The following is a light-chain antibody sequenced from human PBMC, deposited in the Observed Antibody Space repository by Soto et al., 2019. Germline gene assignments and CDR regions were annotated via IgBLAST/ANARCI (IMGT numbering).Light chain of an antibody. CDR1: QSVSSY. CDR2: DAS. V-gene: IGKV3-11*01. Sequence: EIVSTQSPATLSLYPGERAPLSCRASQSVSSYLAWYQQKPGQAPRLLIYDASNRATGIPARFSGSGSGTDFTLTISSLEPEDFAVYYCQRRSNWPPTFGQGTKVDIK. J-gene: IGKJ1*01. CDR3: QRRSNWPPT.